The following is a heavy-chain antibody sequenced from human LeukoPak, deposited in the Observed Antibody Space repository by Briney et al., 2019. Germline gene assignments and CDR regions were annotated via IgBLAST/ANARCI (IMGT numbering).Heavy chain of an antibody. CDR3: ARGSKDLDF. Sequence: GGSLRLSCAPSGFTFSSFAMNWVRQAPGKGLEWVSPIGSSGDSTYYADSVRGRFTISRDNSKNTMHLQMNNLRAEDTAFYYCARGSKDLDFWGQGTLVTVSS. V-gene: IGHV3-23*01. D-gene: IGHD3-10*01. J-gene: IGHJ4*02. CDR1: GFTFSSFA. CDR2: IGSSGDST.